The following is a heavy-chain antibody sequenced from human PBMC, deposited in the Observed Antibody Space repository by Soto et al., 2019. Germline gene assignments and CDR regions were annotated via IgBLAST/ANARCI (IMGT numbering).Heavy chain of an antibody. D-gene: IGHD1-20*01. CDR1: GYTFTSYD. CDR2: MNPNTGNS. J-gene: IGHJ4*02. Sequence: ASVKVSCKASGYTFTSYDIYWVRQATGQGLEWMGWMNPNTGNSAYAQKFQGRVTVTSDTSINTVHMELNSLRSEDTAVYYCARRAETNSWNGFGADKHYFDFWGQGTLVTVSS. CDR3: ARRAETNSWNGFGADKHYFDF. V-gene: IGHV1-8*01.